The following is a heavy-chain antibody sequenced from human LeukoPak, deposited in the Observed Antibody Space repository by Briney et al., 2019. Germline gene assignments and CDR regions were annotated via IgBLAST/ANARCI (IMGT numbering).Heavy chain of an antibody. CDR3: ARGDFDWLPGSTPDY. Sequence: GGSLRLSCAASGFTFSSYSMNWVRQAPGKGLEWISYISSDSNTIYYADSVRGRFTLSRDNAKNSLYLQMDTLRHEDTAVYYCARGDFDWLPGSTPDYWGQGTMVTVS. CDR1: GFTFSSYS. V-gene: IGHV3-48*02. CDR2: ISSDSNTI. D-gene: IGHD3-9*01. J-gene: IGHJ4*02.